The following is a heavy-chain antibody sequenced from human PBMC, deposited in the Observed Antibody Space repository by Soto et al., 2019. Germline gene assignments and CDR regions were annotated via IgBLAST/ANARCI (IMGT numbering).Heavy chain of an antibody. D-gene: IGHD3-10*01. Sequence: EVQLVETGGGLIQPGGSLKLSCVASGFTVSNKYMSWVRQAPGKGLEWDSIIHNSCTTYYAGSVKGRFTVSRDNSKNTLYLQMNSLRAGDTAVDDCARDSYFSVWGQGALVTVSA. V-gene: IGHV3-53*02. CDR2: IHNSCTT. CDR3: ARDSYFSV. J-gene: IGHJ4*02. CDR1: GFTVSNKY.